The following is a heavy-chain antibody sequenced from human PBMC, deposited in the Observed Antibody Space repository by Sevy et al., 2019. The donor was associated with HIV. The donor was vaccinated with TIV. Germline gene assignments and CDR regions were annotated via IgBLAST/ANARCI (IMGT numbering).Heavy chain of an antibody. D-gene: IGHD7-27*01. CDR3: ARVVSVLGRAHKRNWFDP. J-gene: IGHJ5*02. CDR1: GYTFTSYG. V-gene: IGHV1-18*01. CDR2: ISAYNGNT. Sequence: ASVKVSCKASGYTFTSYGISWVRQAPGQGLEWMGWISAYNGNTNYAQKLQGRVTMTTDTSTSTAYMELGSLRSDDTAVYYCARVVSVLGRAHKRNWFDPWGQGTLVTVSS.